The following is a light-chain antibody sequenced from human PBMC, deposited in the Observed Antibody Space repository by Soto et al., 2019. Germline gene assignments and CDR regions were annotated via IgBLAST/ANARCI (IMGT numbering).Light chain of an antibody. CDR3: MQALQTPLT. CDR2: LGS. J-gene: IGKJ4*01. Sequence: DIVMTQSPLSLPVTPGEPASISCRSSQSLLHSNGYNYLDWYLQKPGQSLQLLIYLGSNRASGVPDRFSGSGSGTDFTLKISRVEAEDVGVYYCMQALQTPLTFGGGTQVEIK. CDR1: QSLLHSNGYNY. V-gene: IGKV2-28*01.